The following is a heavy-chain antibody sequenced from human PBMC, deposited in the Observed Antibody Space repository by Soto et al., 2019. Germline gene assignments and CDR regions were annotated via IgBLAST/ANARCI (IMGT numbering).Heavy chain of an antibody. V-gene: IGHV3-15*07. Sequence: PGGSLRLSCAASGFTFTNAWMNWVRQAPGKGLEWVGRIKSKTEGGTTDYAAPVKGRFSISRDDSANTLYLQMNGLKDEDTGVDFCSTEPNPGSREYRSSLGKGTMVNLPS. D-gene: IGHD2-15*01. CDR2: IKSKTEGGTT. CDR3: STEPNPGSREYRSS. CDR1: GFTFTNAW. J-gene: IGHJ5*02.